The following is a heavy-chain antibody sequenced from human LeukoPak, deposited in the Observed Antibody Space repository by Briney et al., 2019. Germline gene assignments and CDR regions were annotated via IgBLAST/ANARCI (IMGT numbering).Heavy chain of an antibody. CDR1: GYSFSTYW. V-gene: IGHV5-51*01. CDR2: IYPGDSDT. D-gene: IGHD2-8*01. Sequence: GESLKISCQGSGYSFSTYWITWVRQMPGKGLEWMGIIYPGDSDTRYSPSFQGQVTISADKSISTAYLQWSSLKASDTAMYYCARGYCTNGVCYTLGDYFDYWGQGTLVTVSS. J-gene: IGHJ4*02. CDR3: ARGYCTNGVCYTLGDYFDY.